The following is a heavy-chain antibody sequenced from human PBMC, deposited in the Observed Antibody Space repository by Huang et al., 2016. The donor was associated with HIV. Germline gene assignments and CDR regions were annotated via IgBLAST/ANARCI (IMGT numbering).Heavy chain of an antibody. CDR3: ARLWSRDGYNWDY. CDR1: GYNLNDYP. Sequence: QVQLVQSGAEVRKPGASVKVSCQASGYNLNDYPISWVGQAPGLGLEWMEWINPYNGNTRYGQKFQGRVTMTTDTSTSTAYMELRSLRSDDTALYYWARLWSRDGYNWDYWGQGTLVTVPS. J-gene: IGHJ4*02. V-gene: IGHV1-18*01. CDR2: INPYNGNT. D-gene: IGHD5-12*01.